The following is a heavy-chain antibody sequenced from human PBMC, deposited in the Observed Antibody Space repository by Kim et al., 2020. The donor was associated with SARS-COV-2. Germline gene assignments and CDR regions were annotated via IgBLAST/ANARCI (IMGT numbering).Heavy chain of an antibody. CDR3: ARDCGGDCADY. D-gene: IGHD2-21*02. CDR2: T. V-gene: IGHV1-18*01. Sequence: TNYAQKLQGRVTMTTDTSTSTAYMELRSLRSDDTAVYYCARDCGGDCADYWGQGTLVTVSS. J-gene: IGHJ4*02.